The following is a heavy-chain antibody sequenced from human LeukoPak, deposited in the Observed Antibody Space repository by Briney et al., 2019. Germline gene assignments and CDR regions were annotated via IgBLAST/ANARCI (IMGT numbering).Heavy chain of an antibody. V-gene: IGHV6-1*01. CDR3: ARGGGDFWSGYYTSYYYYYMDV. Sequence: SQTLSLTCAISGDSVSSNSAAWNWIRQSPSRGLEWLGRTYYRSKWYNDYAVSVKSRITINPDTSKNQFSLQLNSVTPEDTAVYYCARGGGDFWSGYYTSYYYYYMDVWGKGTTVTVSS. J-gene: IGHJ6*03. CDR1: GDSVSSNSAA. CDR2: TYYRSKWYN. D-gene: IGHD3-3*01.